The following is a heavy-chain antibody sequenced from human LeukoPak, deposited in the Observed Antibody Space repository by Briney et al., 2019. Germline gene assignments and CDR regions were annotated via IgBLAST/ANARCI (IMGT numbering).Heavy chain of an antibody. J-gene: IGHJ6*03. Sequence: GGSLRLSCAASGFTIRSYWMHWVRQAPGKGLVWVSRINSDGSSISYADSVKGRFTISRDNAKNTLYLHMNSPRVEDTAVYYCAREITCPGGTDCSCMDVWGTGTTVTVSS. CDR3: AREITCPGGTDCSCMDV. CDR1: GFTIRSYW. V-gene: IGHV3-74*01. D-gene: IGHD4-23*01. CDR2: INSDGSSI.